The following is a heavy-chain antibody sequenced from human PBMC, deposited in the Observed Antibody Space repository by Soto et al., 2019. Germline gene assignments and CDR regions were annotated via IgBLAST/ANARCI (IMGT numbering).Heavy chain of an antibody. CDR3: ARKYSSGWSVGMDV. D-gene: IGHD6-19*01. V-gene: IGHV5-51*01. J-gene: IGHJ6*02. Sequence: GESLKISCKGCGYKFANYWSVWVRQMTGEGLEWVGITHPGNSETRYNPSFQGQVTISADKSIGSAYLQWSSLKATDTAMYYCARKYSSGWSVGMDVWGQGTTVTVYS. CDR1: GYKFANYW. CDR2: THPGNSET.